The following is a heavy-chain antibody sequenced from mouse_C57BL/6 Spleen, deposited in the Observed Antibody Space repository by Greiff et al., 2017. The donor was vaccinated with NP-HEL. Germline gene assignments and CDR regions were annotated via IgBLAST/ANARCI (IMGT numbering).Heavy chain of an antibody. CDR2: ISSGSSTI. J-gene: IGHJ1*03. D-gene: IGHD2-3*01. V-gene: IGHV5-17*01. CDR3: AKIYDGYYGYFDV. CDR1: GFTFSDYG. Sequence: EVQVVESGGGLVKPGGSLKLSCAASGFTFSDYGMHWVRQAPGKGLEWVAYISSGSSTIYYADTVKGRFTISRDNAKNTLFLQMTSLRSEDTAMYYCAKIYDGYYGYFDVWGTGTTVTVSS.